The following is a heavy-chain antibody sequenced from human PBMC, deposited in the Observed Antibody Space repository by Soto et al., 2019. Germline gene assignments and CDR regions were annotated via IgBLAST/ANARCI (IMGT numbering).Heavy chain of an antibody. CDR1: GFPFTTYG. CDR2: ISYDGSNK. V-gene: IGHV3-30*03. Sequence: QVQLVESGGGVVQPGRSLTLSCAASGFPFTTYGMHWVREGPGKGLDWVAVISYDGSNKFYADSVKGRFTISRDNSSNTLYLQMNSLRPEDTALSYCVAGQYFFDYRGQGTLVIVSS. J-gene: IGHJ4*02. CDR3: VAGQYFFDY.